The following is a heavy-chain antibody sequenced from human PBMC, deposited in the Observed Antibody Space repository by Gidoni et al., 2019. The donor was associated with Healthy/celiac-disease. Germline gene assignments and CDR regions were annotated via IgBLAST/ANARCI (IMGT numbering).Heavy chain of an antibody. CDR3: ARHPNQQLVRGYYFDY. CDR2: IYYSGST. V-gene: IGHV4-59*08. D-gene: IGHD6-13*01. Sequence: QVQLQESGPGLVKPSETLSLTCTVSGGSISSYYWSWIRQPPGKGLEWIGYIYYSGSTNYNPSLKSRVTISVDTSKNQFSLKLSSVTAADTAVYYCARHPNQQLVRGYYFDYWGQGTLVTVSS. J-gene: IGHJ4*02. CDR1: GGSISSYY.